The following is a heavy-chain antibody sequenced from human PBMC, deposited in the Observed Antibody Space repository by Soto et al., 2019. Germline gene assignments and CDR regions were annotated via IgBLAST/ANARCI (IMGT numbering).Heavy chain of an antibody. D-gene: IGHD6-19*01. V-gene: IGHV4-59*08. CDR3: ARLDSNGWYYFDY. CDR2: IYYSGST. Sequence: SETLSLTCTVSGGSISSYYWSWIRQPPGKGLEWIGHIYYSGSTNYNPSLKSRVTISVDTSENQFSLKLSSVTAADTAVYYCARLDSNGWYYFDYWGQGTLVTAPQ. CDR1: GGSISSYY. J-gene: IGHJ4*02.